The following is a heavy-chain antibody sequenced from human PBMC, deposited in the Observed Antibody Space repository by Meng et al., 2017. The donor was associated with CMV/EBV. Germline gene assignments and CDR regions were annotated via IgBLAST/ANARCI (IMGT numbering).Heavy chain of an antibody. V-gene: IGHV4-59*01. CDR3: ARERVLYYDILTGWLGYYGMDV. CDR1: GGPISSYY. CDR2: IYYSGST. Sequence: SETLSLTCTVSGGPISSYYWSWIRQPPGKGLEWIGYIYYSGSTNYNPTLKSRVTISVDTSKNQFSLKLSSVTAADTAVDYCARERVLYYDILTGWLGYYGMDVWGQGTTVTVSS. J-gene: IGHJ6*02. D-gene: IGHD3-9*01.